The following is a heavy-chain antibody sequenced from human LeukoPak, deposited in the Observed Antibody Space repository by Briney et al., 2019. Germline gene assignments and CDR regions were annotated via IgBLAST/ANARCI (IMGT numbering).Heavy chain of an antibody. CDR2: IYYTGGT. J-gene: IGHJ3*02. V-gene: IGHV4-59*01. Sequence: SGTLSLTCTVSGGSISTYYWSWIRQHPGKGLEWFGYIYYTGGTNYNPSLKSRVTISVDASKNQFSLKLSSVTAAATAVYYCARDRCTGGSCAAFDIWGQGTVVTVSS. CDR1: GGSISTYY. D-gene: IGHD2-15*01. CDR3: ARDRCTGGSCAAFDI.